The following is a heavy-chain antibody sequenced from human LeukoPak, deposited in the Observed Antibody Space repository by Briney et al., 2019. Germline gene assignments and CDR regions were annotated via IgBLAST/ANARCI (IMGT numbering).Heavy chain of an antibody. CDR1: GASISSYY. Sequence: SETLSLTCTVSGASISSYYWTWIRQPPGKGLEWIGYINYSGSTTYNPSRKSRVTIAVDTSRNQVSLKPSSVTAADTAVYYCARALAAGRVDSWGRGTLVTVSS. CDR2: INYSGST. D-gene: IGHD6-13*01. J-gene: IGHJ4*02. V-gene: IGHV4-59*01. CDR3: ARALAAGRVDS.